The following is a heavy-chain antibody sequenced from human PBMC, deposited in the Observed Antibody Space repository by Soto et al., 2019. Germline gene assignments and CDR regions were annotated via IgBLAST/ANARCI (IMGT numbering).Heavy chain of an antibody. CDR2: IYYSGST. CDR1: GGYSSSSSYY. J-gene: IGHJ4*02. Sequence: PSETLCLTWTVPGGYSSSSSYYWGWIRQPPGKGLEWIGSIYYSGSTYYNPSLKGRVTISVDTSKNQFSLKLSSVTAADTAVYYCARRGYYYDSSGYTSVWYCGEGTLVTVSS. CDR3: ARRGYYYDSSGYTSVWY. V-gene: IGHV4-39*01. D-gene: IGHD3-22*01.